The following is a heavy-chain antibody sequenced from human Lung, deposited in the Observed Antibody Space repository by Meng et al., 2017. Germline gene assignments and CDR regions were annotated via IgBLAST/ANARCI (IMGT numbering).Heavy chain of an antibody. CDR2: IIPIFGTA. CDR1: GGTFSSYA. V-gene: IGHV1-69*05. D-gene: IGHD3-10*01. Sequence: SVKVSCKASGGTFSSYAISWVRQAPGQGLEWMGGIIPIFGTANYAQKFQGRVTITTDESTSTAYMELSSLRSEDTAVYYCARAKTYYYGSGSLASDAFDIWGQGTMVPVSS. CDR3: ARAKTYYYGSGSLASDAFDI. J-gene: IGHJ3*02.